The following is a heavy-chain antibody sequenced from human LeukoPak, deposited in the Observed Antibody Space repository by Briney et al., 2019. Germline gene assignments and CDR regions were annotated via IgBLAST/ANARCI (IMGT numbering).Heavy chain of an antibody. V-gene: IGHV3-33*08. CDR2: LRHDGSDI. CDR3: ARDQSPKWGSGERYFDY. CDR1: GFTFNLYA. J-gene: IGHJ4*02. Sequence: GRSLRLSCAASGFTFNLYAMHWVRQAPGKGLEWVAVLRHDGSDIDYADSVKGRFSISRDNSKNTLYLHMNTLRAEDTAIYYCARDQSPKWGSGERYFDYWGLGTLVTVSS. D-gene: IGHD7-27*01.